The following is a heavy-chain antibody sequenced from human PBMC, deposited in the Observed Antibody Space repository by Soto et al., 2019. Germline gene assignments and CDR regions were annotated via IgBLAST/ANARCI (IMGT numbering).Heavy chain of an antibody. CDR3: ARALPNWNYHAFDI. J-gene: IGHJ3*02. D-gene: IGHD1-7*01. CDR1: GYTFTGYY. V-gene: IGHV1-2*04. CDR2: INPNSGGT. Sequence: ASMKVSCKASGYTFTGYYMHWVRQAPGQGPEWMGWINPNSGGTNYAQKFQGWVTMTRDTSISTAYMELSRLRSDDTAVYYCARALPNWNYHAFDIWGQGTMVTVSS.